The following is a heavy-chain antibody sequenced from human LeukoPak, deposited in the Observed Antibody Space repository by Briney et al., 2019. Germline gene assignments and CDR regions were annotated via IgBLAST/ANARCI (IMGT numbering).Heavy chain of an antibody. CDR2: IFWDDDK. Sequence: SGPTLVKPTQTLTLTCTFSGFSLSTGGMGVGWIRQPPVKALEWLALIFWDDDKRYSPSLKSRLNITKDPPKNQVVLTMTSMDPVDTATYYCAHSPGSYHDYVRWLDPWGQGILVTVSS. V-gene: IGHV2-5*02. CDR1: GFSLSTGGMG. CDR3: AHSPGSYHDYVRWLDP. J-gene: IGHJ5*02. D-gene: IGHD4-17*01.